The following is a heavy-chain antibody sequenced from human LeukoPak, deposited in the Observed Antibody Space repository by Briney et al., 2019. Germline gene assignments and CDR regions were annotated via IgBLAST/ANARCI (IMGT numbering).Heavy chain of an antibody. V-gene: IGHV2-70*11. CDR3: ARTSYSSSSVFFDY. J-gene: IGHJ4*02. D-gene: IGHD6-6*01. Sequence: SGPALVKPTQTLTPTCPFFGFSLSTSGMCVGLIRHPPGEAPGWLARIDWDDDTYYSTSLKTRLTISKDTSKNQVVLTMINMDPVDTATYYCARTSYSSSSVFFDYWGQGTLVTVSS. CDR2: IDWDDDT. CDR1: GFSLSTSGMC.